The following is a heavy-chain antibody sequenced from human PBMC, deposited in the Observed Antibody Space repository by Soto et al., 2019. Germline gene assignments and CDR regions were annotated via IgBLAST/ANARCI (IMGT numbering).Heavy chain of an antibody. J-gene: IGHJ5*02. D-gene: IGHD6-19*01. CDR2: ISATGAVT. CDR1: GSTFNTFA. V-gene: IGHV3-23*01. Sequence: GGSLRLSCAASGSTFNTFAMTWVRQAPGKGLEWVSSISATGAVTSDADAVKGRFSTSRDNSNKTLYLHMNDLRADDTAVYYCAKMGRTGWLRLPIDPWGQGTLVTVSS. CDR3: AKMGRTGWLRLPIDP.